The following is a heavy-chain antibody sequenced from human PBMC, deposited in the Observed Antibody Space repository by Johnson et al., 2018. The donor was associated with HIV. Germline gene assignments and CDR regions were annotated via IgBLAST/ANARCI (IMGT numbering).Heavy chain of an antibody. CDR2: ITWNGGGT. J-gene: IGHJ3*02. D-gene: IGHD4-23*01. V-gene: IGHV3-20*04. CDR3: ATDLSRWELHPLSAFDI. Sequence: VQLVESGGSMVRPGGSRRLSCAVSGFTFDDYGMSWVRQAPGKGLEWVSGITWNGGGTHYADSVKGRFTISRDNSKNTLYLQMNSLRAEDTAVYYCATDLSRWELHPLSAFDIWGQGTMVTVSS. CDR1: GFTFDDYG.